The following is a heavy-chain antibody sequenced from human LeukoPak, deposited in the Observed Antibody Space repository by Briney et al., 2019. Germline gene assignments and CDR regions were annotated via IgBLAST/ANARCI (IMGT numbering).Heavy chain of an antibody. CDR2: INWNGGST. CDR1: GFTSDDYG. Sequence: GGSLRLSCAVSGFTSDDYGMSWVRQAPGKGLEWGSGINWNGGSTSYADSVKGRFTISRDNAKKSLYLQMNSLRAEDTAFYYCVRMRHSGYDSYNWFDPWGQGTLVTVSS. J-gene: IGHJ5*02. D-gene: IGHD5-12*01. CDR3: VRMRHSGYDSYNWFDP. V-gene: IGHV3-20*04.